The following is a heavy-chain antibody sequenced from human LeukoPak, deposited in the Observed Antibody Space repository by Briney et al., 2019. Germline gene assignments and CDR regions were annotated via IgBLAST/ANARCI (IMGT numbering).Heavy chain of an antibody. J-gene: IGHJ3*02. Sequence: SETLSLTCTVSGGSISSSSYCWGWIRQPPGKGLEWIGSIYYSGSTYYNPSLKSRVTISVDTSKNQCSLNLSSVTAADTAVFYCARLSTWNDGVDAFDIWGQGTMVTVSS. CDR3: ARLSTWNDGVDAFDI. CDR1: GGSISSSSYC. CDR2: IYYSGST. D-gene: IGHD1-1*01. V-gene: IGHV4-39*07.